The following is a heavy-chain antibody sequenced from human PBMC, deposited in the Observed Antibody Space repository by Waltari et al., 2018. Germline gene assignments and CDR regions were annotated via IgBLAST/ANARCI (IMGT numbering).Heavy chain of an antibody. J-gene: IGHJ4*02. Sequence: QVQLVQSGAEVKKPGASVKVSCKASGYTFTSYGINWVRQAPGQGLEWMGWISAYNGYTNYAQKVQGRDTMTTDTSTRTAYMELRSLRSDDPAVYYCARVGDDFWSGYFDYWGQGTLVTVSS. CDR1: GYTFTSYG. V-gene: IGHV1-18*04. CDR2: ISAYNGYT. CDR3: ARVGDDFWSGYFDY. D-gene: IGHD3-3*01.